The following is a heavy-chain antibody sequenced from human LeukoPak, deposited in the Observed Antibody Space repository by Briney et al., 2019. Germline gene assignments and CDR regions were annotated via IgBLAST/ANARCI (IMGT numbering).Heavy chain of an antibody. D-gene: IGHD3-10*01. J-gene: IGHJ5*02. CDR3: ARDLLWFGEPKRLAP. Sequence: PSETLSLTCTVSGGSISSGGYYWSWIRQPPGKGLEWIGEINHSGSTNYNPSLKSRVTISVDTSKNQFSLKLSSVTAADTAVYCRARDLLWFGEPKRLAPWGHGNLVTASS. CDR1: GGSISSGGYY. V-gene: IGHV4-39*07. CDR2: INHSGST.